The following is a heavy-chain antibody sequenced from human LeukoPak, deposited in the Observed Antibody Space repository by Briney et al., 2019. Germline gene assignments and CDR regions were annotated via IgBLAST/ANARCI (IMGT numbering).Heavy chain of an antibody. D-gene: IGHD2-2*01. V-gene: IGHV3-23*01. CDR3: ARSARKYCSSTSCSNGMDV. CDR2: INGGGGRT. J-gene: IGHJ6*02. CDR1: GFTFTSYA. Sequence: GGSLRLSCAASGFTFTSYAMSWVRQAPGKGLEWVSAINGGGGRTNYADSVKGRFTISRDNAKNSLYLQMNSLRAEDTAVYYCARSARKYCSSTSCSNGMDVWGQGTTVTVSS.